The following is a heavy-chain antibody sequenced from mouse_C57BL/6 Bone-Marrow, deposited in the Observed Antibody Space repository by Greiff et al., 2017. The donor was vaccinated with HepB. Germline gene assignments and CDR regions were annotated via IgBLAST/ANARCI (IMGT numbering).Heavy chain of an antibody. Sequence: DVKLQESGPELVKPGASVKIPCKASGYTFTDYNMDWVKQSHGKSLEWIGDINPNNGGTIYNQKFKGKATLTVDKSSSTAYMELRSLTSEDTAVYYCAREDRYYYGSSWYFDVWGTGTTVTVSS. CDR3: AREDRYYYGSSWYFDV. CDR2: INPNNGGT. J-gene: IGHJ1*03. CDR1: GYTFTDYN. V-gene: IGHV1-18*01. D-gene: IGHD1-1*01.